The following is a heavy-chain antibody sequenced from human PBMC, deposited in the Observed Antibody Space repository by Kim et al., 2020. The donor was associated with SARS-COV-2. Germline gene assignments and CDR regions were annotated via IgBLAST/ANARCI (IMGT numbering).Heavy chain of an antibody. CDR2: ISSSGSTI. CDR1: GFTFSNYE. V-gene: IGHV3-48*03. CDR3: ARGTQSYYGSGSSPYY. Sequence: GGSLRLSCAASGFTFSNYEMNWVRQAPGKGPEWVSYISSSGSTIYYADSVKGRFTISRDNAKNSLYLQMNSLRAEDTAVYYCARGTQSYYGSGSSPYYWGQGTLVTVSS. J-gene: IGHJ4*02. D-gene: IGHD3-10*01.